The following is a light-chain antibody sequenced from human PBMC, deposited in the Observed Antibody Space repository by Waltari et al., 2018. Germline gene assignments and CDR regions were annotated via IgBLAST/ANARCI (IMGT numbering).Light chain of an antibody. CDR1: NSNIGAGYD. CDR2: FNT. V-gene: IGLV1-40*01. CDR3: GSYDSSLTTWV. J-gene: IGLJ3*02. Sequence: QSVLTQPSSVSGAPGRSVTISCTGSNSNIGAGYDVPWYQQLPGPAPKLLISFNTNRPSGVPARFSGSKSGTSASLTITGLQPNDEADFYCGSYDSSLTTWVFGGGTKLTVL.